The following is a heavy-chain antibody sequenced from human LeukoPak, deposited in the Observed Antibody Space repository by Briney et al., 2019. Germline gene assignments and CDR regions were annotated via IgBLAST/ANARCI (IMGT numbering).Heavy chain of an antibody. V-gene: IGHV3-23*01. Sequence: GGSLRLFCAASGFTFRAYAMSWVRQAPGKGLEWVSVISGSDDLTYYSDSVKGRFTISRDNSKNILYLQMNSLRADDTALYYCAKAATRRAASNYYYYGMDVWGHGTTVTVFS. CDR3: AKAATRRAASNYYYYGMDV. CDR1: GFTFRAYA. D-gene: IGHD4-11*01. CDR2: ISGSDDLT. J-gene: IGHJ6*02.